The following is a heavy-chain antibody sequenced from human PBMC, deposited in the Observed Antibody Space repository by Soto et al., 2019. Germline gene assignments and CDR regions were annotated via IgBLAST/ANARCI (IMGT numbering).Heavy chain of an antibody. J-gene: IGHJ4*02. Sequence: KTGGSLRLSCAASGFTFSSYSMNWVRQAPGKGLEWVSSISSSSSYIYYADSVKGRFTISRDNAKNSLYLQMNSLRAEDTAVYYCARDISEMDNPSWWGQGTLVTVSS. D-gene: IGHD2-2*03. CDR1: GFTFSSYS. CDR3: ARDISEMDNPSW. CDR2: ISSSSSYI. V-gene: IGHV3-21*01.